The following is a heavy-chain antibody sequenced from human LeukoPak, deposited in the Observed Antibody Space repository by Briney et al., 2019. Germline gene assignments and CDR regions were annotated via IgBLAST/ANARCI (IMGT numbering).Heavy chain of an antibody. CDR2: INHSGST. D-gene: IGHD6-13*01. V-gene: IGHV4-34*01. CDR1: GGSFSGYY. CDR3: ARRGDSSSSDYYYYYYMDV. J-gene: IGHJ6*03. Sequence: KSSETLSLTCAVYGGSFSGYYWSWIRQPPGKGLEWIGEINHSGSTNYNPSLKSRVTISVDTSKNQFSLKLSSVTAADTAVYYCARRGDSSSSDYYYYYYMDVWGKGTTVTVSS.